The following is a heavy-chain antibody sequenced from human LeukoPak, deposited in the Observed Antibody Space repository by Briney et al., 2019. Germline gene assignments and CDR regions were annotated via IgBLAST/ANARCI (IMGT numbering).Heavy chain of an antibody. J-gene: IGHJ5*02. CDR3: ARGFERYFDWLLSLLSRGWFDP. D-gene: IGHD3-9*01. Sequence: SETLSLTCAVYGGSFSGYYWSWIRQPPGEGLEWIVEINHSGSTNYNPSLKSRVTISVDTSKNQFSLKLSSVTAADTAVYYCARGFERYFDWLLSLLSRGWFDPWGQGTLVTVSS. V-gene: IGHV4-34*01. CDR2: INHSGST. CDR1: GGSFSGYY.